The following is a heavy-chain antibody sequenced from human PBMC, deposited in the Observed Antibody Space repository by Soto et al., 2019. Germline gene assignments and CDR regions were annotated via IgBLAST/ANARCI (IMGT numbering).Heavy chain of an antibody. V-gene: IGHV4-59*01. J-gene: IGHJ4*02. CDR2: VHDSGST. CDR3: ARGTRALITSCFAY. CDR1: GDAISNYY. Sequence: SETLSLTCSVSGDAISNYYWSWIRQTPGKGLEWIGCVHDSGSTDYNPSLKGRVTMSLHTSKTQFSLNLSSVTAADSATYYCARGTRALITSCFAYWGKGIPVTVSS. D-gene: IGHD1-20*01.